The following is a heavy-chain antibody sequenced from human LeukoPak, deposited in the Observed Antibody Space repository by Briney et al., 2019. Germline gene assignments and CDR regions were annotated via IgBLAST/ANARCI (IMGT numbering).Heavy chain of an antibody. CDR1: GYAFPNYG. Sequence: ASVKVSCKASGYAFPNYGISWVRQAPGQGLEWMGWISAYNGNTNYAQKLQGRVTTTTDTSTSTAYMELRSLRSDDTAVYYCARGYYGSGSEFNWYFDLWGRGTLVTVSS. J-gene: IGHJ2*01. D-gene: IGHD3-10*01. CDR3: ARGYYGSGSEFNWYFDL. V-gene: IGHV1-18*01. CDR2: ISAYNGNT.